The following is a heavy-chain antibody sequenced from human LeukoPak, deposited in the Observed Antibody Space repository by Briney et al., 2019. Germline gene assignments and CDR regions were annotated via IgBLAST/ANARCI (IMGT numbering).Heavy chain of an antibody. CDR3: ARLWDSSSSLDY. J-gene: IGHJ4*02. D-gene: IGHD6-6*01. CDR2: IYYSGTT. CDR1: GGSISSYY. Sequence: SETLSLTCTVSGGSISSYYRTWIRQPPGKGLGLESIVYIYYSGTTNYNPALKSRVTISFDTTNNQVSLQLSTVTAADTAVYYCARLWDSSSSLDYWGQGTLVTVSS. V-gene: IGHV4-59*08.